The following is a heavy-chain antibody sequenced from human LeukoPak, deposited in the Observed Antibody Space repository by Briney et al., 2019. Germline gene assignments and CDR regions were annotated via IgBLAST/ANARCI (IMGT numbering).Heavy chain of an antibody. CDR2: ISAYNGNT. Sequence: GASVKVSCKASGYTFTSYGISWVRHAPGQGLEWMGWISAYNGNTNYAQKLQGRVTMTTDTSTSTAYMELRSLRSDDTAVYYCARVDPNYYDSSGYPSMIDYWGQGTLVTVSS. CDR1: GYTFTSYG. J-gene: IGHJ4*02. V-gene: IGHV1-18*01. D-gene: IGHD3-22*01. CDR3: ARVDPNYYDSSGYPSMIDY.